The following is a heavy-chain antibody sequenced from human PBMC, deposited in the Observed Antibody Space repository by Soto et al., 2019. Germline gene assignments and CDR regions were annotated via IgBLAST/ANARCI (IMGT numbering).Heavy chain of an antibody. Sequence: PGESLKISCQGSGYRFTSYWIAWVRQMPGKGLEWMGIIYPSDSETRYSPSFQGQVTISADKSISTAYLQWSSLKASDPAMYYCARLFGSATYPDSWGQGTLVTVSS. CDR3: ARLFGSATYPDS. CDR2: IYPSDSET. D-gene: IGHD3-10*01. CDR1: GYRFTSYW. V-gene: IGHV5-51*01. J-gene: IGHJ4*02.